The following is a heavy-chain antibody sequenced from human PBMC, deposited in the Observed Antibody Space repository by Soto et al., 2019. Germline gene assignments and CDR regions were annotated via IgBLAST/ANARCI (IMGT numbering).Heavy chain of an antibody. Sequence: QVQLVQSGAEVKKPGSSVKVSCKASGGTFSSYTISWVRQAPGQGLEWMGRIIPILGIANYAQKFQGRVTITADKSTSTAYMELSSLRSEDTAVYYCARGASSGYPHEYYFDYWGQGTLVTVSS. J-gene: IGHJ4*02. CDR2: IIPILGIA. D-gene: IGHD3-22*01. CDR3: ARGASSGYPHEYYFDY. V-gene: IGHV1-69*02. CDR1: GGTFSSYT.